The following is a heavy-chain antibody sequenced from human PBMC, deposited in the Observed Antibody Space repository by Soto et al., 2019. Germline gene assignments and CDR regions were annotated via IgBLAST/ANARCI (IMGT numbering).Heavy chain of an antibody. V-gene: IGHV4-61*03. J-gene: IGHJ4*02. CDR2: IYYSGKT. Sequence: PSVTLSLTRRFSGGSGSRTNYYLSWVRRPPGKGLEWIGYIYYSGKTKYNPSLESRITISIDTSKNHFSLKLSSVSASDTAVYYCAGDRSNSPDYFDYWGQGTRVTGSA. D-gene: IGHD6-6*01. CDR3: AGDRSNSPDYFDY. CDR1: GGSGSRTNYY.